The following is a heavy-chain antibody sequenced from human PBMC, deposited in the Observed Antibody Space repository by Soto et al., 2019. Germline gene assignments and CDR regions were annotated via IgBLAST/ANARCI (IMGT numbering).Heavy chain of an antibody. CDR3: ARGLSSWSGYQYYFDY. D-gene: IGHD3-3*01. Sequence: GASVKVSCKASGGTFSSYAISWVRQAPGQGLEWMGGIIPIFGTANYAQKFQGRVTITADESTSTAYMELSSLRSEDTAVYYCARGLSSWSGYQYYFDYWGQGTLVTVSS. CDR1: GGTFSSYA. J-gene: IGHJ4*02. CDR2: IIPIFGTA. V-gene: IGHV1-69*13.